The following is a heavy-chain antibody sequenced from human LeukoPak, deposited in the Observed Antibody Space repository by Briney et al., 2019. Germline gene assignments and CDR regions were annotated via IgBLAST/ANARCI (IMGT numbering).Heavy chain of an antibody. J-gene: IGHJ4*02. D-gene: IGHD3-10*01. CDR3: ARDDRYYGSGSYYVLFDY. Sequence: ASVKVSCKASGYTFTSYGTSWVRQAPGQGLEWMGWISAYNGNTNYAQKLQGRVTMTTDTSTSTAYMELRSLRSDDTAVYYCARDDRYYGSGSYYVLFDYWGQGTLVTVSS. V-gene: IGHV1-18*01. CDR1: GYTFTSYG. CDR2: ISAYNGNT.